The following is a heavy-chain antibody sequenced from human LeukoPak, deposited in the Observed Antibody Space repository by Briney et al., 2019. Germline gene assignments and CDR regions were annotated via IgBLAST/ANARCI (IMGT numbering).Heavy chain of an antibody. V-gene: IGHV3-53*01. D-gene: IGHD3-10*01. CDR2: IYSGGST. J-gene: IGHJ4*02. Sequence: GGSLRLSCAASGFTVTSNYMSWVRQAPGKGLEWVSAIYSGGSTYYADSVKGRFIISRDNSKNTLYLQMNSLRAEDTAVYYCARDFGDNYSDYWGQGTLVTVSS. CDR1: GFTVTSNY. CDR3: ARDFGDNYSDY.